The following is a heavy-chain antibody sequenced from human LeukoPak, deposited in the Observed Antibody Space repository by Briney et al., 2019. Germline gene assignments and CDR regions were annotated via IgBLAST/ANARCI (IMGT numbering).Heavy chain of an antibody. Sequence: SETLSLTCTVSGGSISSYYWSWIRQPAGKGLEWLGRIYTSGSTNYNPSLKSRVTMSVDTSKNQFSLKLSYLTAAATAVYYCAREDPRPAGFDPWGQGTLVTVSS. CDR3: AREDPRPAGFDP. J-gene: IGHJ5*02. V-gene: IGHV4-4*07. CDR1: GGSISSYY. CDR2: IYTSGST.